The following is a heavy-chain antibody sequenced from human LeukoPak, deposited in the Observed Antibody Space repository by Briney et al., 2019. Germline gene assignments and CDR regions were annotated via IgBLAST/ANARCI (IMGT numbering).Heavy chain of an antibody. D-gene: IGHD6-13*01. CDR1: GHIFTTHY. CDR2: VNTDNTKS. Sequence: ASVKVSCKTSGHIFTTHYIHWMRQAPGQRLEWLGRVNTDNTKSEYSQKFQGRVTMTRDTSTSTVYMELSSLRSEDTAVYYCAREMTYSSSWFDYWGQGTLVTVSS. CDR3: AREMTYSSSWFDY. V-gene: IGHV1-3*04. J-gene: IGHJ4*02.